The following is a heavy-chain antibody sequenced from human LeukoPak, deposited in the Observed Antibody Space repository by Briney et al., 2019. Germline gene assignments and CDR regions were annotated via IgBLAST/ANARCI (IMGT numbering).Heavy chain of an antibody. V-gene: IGHV4-34*01. CDR2: INHSGST. Sequence: PSETLSLTCAVYGGSFSGYYWSWIRQPPGKGLEWIGEINHSGSTNYNPSLKSRVTISVDTSKNQFSLKLSSVTAADTAVYYCARGLAYYDYVWGSYRRYYFDYWGQGTLVTVSS. CDR3: ARGLAYYDYVWGSYRRYYFDY. CDR1: GGSFSGYY. J-gene: IGHJ4*02. D-gene: IGHD3-16*02.